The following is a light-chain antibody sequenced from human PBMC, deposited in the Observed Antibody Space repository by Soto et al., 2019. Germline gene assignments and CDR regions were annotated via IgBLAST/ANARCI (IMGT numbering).Light chain of an antibody. Sequence: IQMTQSPSTLSACVGDRVTITCRASQSIGSWLAWYQQKPGKAPKLLIYDASSLESGVPSRFSGSGSGTEFTLTISSLQPDDFATYYCQQYNSYWTFGQGTKVDIK. CDR2: DAS. CDR3: QQYNSYWT. V-gene: IGKV1-5*01. J-gene: IGKJ1*01. CDR1: QSIGSW.